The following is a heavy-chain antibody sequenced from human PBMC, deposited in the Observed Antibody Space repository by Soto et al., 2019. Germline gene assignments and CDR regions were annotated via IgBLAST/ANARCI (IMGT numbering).Heavy chain of an antibody. J-gene: IGHJ4*02. CDR2: IIPFLDVA. V-gene: IGHV1-69*08. CDR3: ARDSSLAGRPFDY. D-gene: IGHD6-19*01. CDR1: GGTFSSYT. Sequence: VQLGQSGAEVKKPASSVKVSCTASGGTFSSYTISWVRQGPGQGLEWMGRIIPFLDVANYAQKFQGRVTITADKSTSTAYMELRSLRSEDTAMYYCARDSSLAGRPFDYWGQGTLVTVSS.